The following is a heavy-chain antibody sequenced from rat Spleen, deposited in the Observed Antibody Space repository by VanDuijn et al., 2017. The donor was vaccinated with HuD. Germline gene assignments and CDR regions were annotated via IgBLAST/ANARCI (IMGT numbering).Heavy chain of an antibody. CDR1: GFTFSNYY. D-gene: IGHD5-1*01. J-gene: IGHJ2*01. V-gene: IGHV5S11*01. Sequence: EVHLVESGGGLVQPGRSMKLSCAASGFTFSNYYMAWVRQSPTKGLEWVASISNGGGSTYYRDSVKGRFTISRDNAKSTRYLQMNILRSEETATYYCTRNWDYWGQGVMVTVSS. CDR3: TRNWDY. CDR2: ISNGGGST.